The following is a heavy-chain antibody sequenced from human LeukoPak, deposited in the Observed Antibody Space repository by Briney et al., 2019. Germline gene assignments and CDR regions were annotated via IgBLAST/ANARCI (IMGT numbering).Heavy chain of an antibody. D-gene: IGHD6-19*01. CDR2: SGST. Sequence: PSETLSLTCTVSGYSISSGYYWGWIRQPPGKGLEWIGSGSTYYNPSLKSRVTISVDTSKNQFSLKLSSVTAADTAVYYCARRFGSGSYYFDYWGQGTLVTVSS. CDR3: ARRFGSGSYYFDY. J-gene: IGHJ4*02. V-gene: IGHV4-38-2*02. CDR1: GYSISSGYY.